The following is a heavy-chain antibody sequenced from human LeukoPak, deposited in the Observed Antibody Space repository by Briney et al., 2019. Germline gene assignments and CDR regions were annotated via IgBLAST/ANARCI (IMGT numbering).Heavy chain of an antibody. CDR2: IYPLNSDT. Sequence: GESLKISCKGSGYSFNTYWIAWVRQMPGKGLEWMGIIYPLNSDTRYSPSFQGQVTISADKSISTAYLQWSSLKASDTAMYYCARHRGGVRPPDYWGQGTLVTVSS. CDR1: GYSFNTYW. CDR3: ARHRGGVRPPDY. J-gene: IGHJ4*02. D-gene: IGHD3-10*01. V-gene: IGHV5-51*01.